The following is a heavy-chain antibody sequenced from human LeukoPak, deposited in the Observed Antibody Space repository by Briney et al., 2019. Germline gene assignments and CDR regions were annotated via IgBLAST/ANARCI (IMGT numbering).Heavy chain of an antibody. J-gene: IGHJ4*02. CDR2: IRYDGSNK. CDR3: AKDLSTGYYIAY. V-gene: IGHV3-30*02. CDR1: GFTLSSYG. Sequence: GGSLRLSCAASGFTLSSYGIHWVRQAPGKGLKWVTFIRYDGSNKYYADSVKGRFTISRDNSKNTVYLQMNSLRGEDTAVYYCAKDLSTGYYIAYWGQGTLVTVSS. D-gene: IGHD3-9*01.